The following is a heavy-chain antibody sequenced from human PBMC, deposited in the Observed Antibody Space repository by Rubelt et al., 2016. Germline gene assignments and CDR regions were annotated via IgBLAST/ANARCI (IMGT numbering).Heavy chain of an antibody. Sequence: QITLKESGPTLVKPTQTLTLTCTFSGFSLTTSGVGVGWIRQPPGKALEWLALIYWDDDKRYSPSLKSRLTITKDTSKNQVVLTMTNMDPVDTATYYCAHRGRYGSSYWFDPWGQGTLVTVSS. CDR2: IYWDDDK. V-gene: IGHV2-5*02. J-gene: IGHJ5*02. CDR1: GFSLTTSGVG. D-gene: IGHD6-13*01. CDR3: AHRGRYGSSYWFDP.